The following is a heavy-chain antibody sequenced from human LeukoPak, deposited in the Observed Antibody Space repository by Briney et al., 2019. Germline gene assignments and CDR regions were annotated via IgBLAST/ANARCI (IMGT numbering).Heavy chain of an antibody. Sequence: PGRSLRLSCAASGFTFSSYAMHWVRQAPGKGLEWVAVISYDGSNKYYADSVKGRFTISRDNSKNTLYLQMNSLRAEDTAVYYCARDRATPYDFWSGYYTSGGLDYWGQGTLVTVSS. J-gene: IGHJ4*02. CDR3: ARDRATPYDFWSGYYTSGGLDY. CDR1: GFTFSSYA. V-gene: IGHV3-30-3*01. D-gene: IGHD3-3*01. CDR2: ISYDGSNK.